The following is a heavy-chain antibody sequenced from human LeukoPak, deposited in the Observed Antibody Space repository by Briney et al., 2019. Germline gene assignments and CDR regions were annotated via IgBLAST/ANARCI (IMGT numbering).Heavy chain of an antibody. J-gene: IGHJ5*02. CDR3: ARDGGDYDTGNWFDP. D-gene: IGHD4-17*01. V-gene: IGHV4-59*01. CDR1: GAYFTNYY. CDR2: SSYNGNT. Sequence: SETLSLTCTVSGAYFTNYYWSFIRQPPGKGLEWIGFSSYNGNTNYNPSLKSRVTISVDMSKNQFSLKLSSVTAADTAVYYCARDGGDYDTGNWFDPWGQGTLVTVSS.